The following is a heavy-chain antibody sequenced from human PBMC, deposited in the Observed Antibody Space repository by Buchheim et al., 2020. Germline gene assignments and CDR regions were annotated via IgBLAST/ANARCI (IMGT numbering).Heavy chain of an antibody. D-gene: IGHD1-1*01. J-gene: IGHJ6*02. CDR3: ASLKGRTGTGYGMDV. V-gene: IGHV3-48*03. CDR2: ISSSGSTK. CDR1: GFTFSSFE. Sequence: EVQLVESGGGLVLPGGSLRLSCAVAGFTFSSFEMNWVRQAPGKGLEWVSYISSSGSTKYYADSVKGRFTISRDNAENSVYLQMNSLRVEDTAAYYCASLKGRTGTGYGMDVWGQGTT.